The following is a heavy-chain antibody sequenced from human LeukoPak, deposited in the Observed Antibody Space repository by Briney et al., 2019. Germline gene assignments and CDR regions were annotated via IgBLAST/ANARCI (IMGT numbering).Heavy chain of an antibody. Sequence: GGSLRLSCAASGFTFSDFWMHWVRQAPGKGLVWVSRINSGGTVTNYADSVKGRLTISRDNSKNTLYLQMNSLRAEDTAVYYCAKDGPQGYTVRHDYWGQGTLVTVSS. CDR3: AKDGPQGYTVRHDY. V-gene: IGHV3-74*01. CDR1: GFTFSDFW. D-gene: IGHD1-1*01. J-gene: IGHJ4*02. CDR2: INSGGTVT.